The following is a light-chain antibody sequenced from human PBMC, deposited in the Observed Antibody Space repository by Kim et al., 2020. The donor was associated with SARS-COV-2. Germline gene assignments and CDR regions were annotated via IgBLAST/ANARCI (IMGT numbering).Light chain of an antibody. CDR2: GAS. CDR3: QQYNNWPPLT. CDR1: QSVSSN. V-gene: IGKV3-15*01. J-gene: IGKJ4*01. Sequence: SPGERAPPSCRASQSVSSNVAWYQPKPGQAPRLLIYGASTRATGIPARFSGSGSGTEFALTITSLQSEDFAVYYCQQYNNWPPLTFGGGTKVDIK.